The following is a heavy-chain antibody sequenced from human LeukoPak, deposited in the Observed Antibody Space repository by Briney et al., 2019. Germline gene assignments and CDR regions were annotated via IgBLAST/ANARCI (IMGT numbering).Heavy chain of an antibody. CDR1: GGSLSSYY. CDR3: ARRKVSYYYGSGTYMDV. D-gene: IGHD3-10*01. J-gene: IGHJ6*03. CDR2: IHYSGST. V-gene: IGHV4-59*12. Sequence: PSETLSLTCTVSGGSLSSYYWSWIRQPPGKGVEWIGYIHYSGSTNYNPSLKSRVTISVDTSKNQFSLKLSSVTAADTAVYYCARRKVSYYYGSGTYMDVWGKGTTVTISS.